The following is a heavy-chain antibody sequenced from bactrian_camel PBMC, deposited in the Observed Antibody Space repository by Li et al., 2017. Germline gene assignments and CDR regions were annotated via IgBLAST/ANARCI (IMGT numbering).Heavy chain of an antibody. CDR2: FYSEGSNT. D-gene: IGHD6*01. V-gene: IGHV3-2*01. J-gene: IGHJ6*01. CDR3: ALAVPCMGWSMPAPKASDFGY. Sequence: HVQLVESGGGLVQPGGSLRLSCAASGFTFSSYYITWVRQAPGKGLEWVSSFYSEGSNTYYADSVKGRFTISQNNAKDTVYLQMESLKFEDTAVYYCALAVPCMGWSMPAPKASDFGYWGQGTQVTVS. CDR1: GFTFSSYY.